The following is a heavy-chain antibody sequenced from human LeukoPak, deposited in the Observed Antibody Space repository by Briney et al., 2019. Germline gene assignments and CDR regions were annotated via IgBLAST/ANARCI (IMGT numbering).Heavy chain of an antibody. CDR3: ARPFYYQSSALQ. J-gene: IGHJ4*02. Sequence: ASVKVSCKASGYTFTDYYIHWVRQAPGQGLEWMGRINPNSGGTNYAQKFQGRVTMTRDTSISTAYMELSRVRSDDTAVYYCARPFYYQSSALQWGQGTLVTVSS. D-gene: IGHD3-22*01. CDR1: GYTFTDYY. CDR2: INPNSGGT. V-gene: IGHV1-2*06.